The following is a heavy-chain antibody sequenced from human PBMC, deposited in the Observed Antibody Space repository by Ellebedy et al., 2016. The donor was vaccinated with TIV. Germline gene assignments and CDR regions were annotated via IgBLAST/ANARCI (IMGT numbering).Heavy chain of an antibody. CDR2: ISGFGTSI. V-gene: IGHV3-48*04. Sequence: GESLKISCSASGFTFKYYNMNLARPAPGKGLGWVSYISGFGTSIYYPDSVGGRFTISRDNAKDSLYLQMNSLRGDDTSVYYCARSGTVRWFDSWGQGTLVSVSS. CDR3: ARSGTVRWFDS. CDR1: GFTFKYYN. J-gene: IGHJ5*01. D-gene: IGHD3-10*01.